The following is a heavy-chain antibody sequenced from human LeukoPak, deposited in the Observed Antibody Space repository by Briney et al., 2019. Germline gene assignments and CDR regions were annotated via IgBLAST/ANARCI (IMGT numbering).Heavy chain of an antibody. CDR2: ISAYNGNT. V-gene: IGHV1-18*01. D-gene: IGHD6-13*01. J-gene: IGHJ6*02. CDR3: ARDGIAAAGTYRHAKNYYYYGMDV. CDR1: GYTFTSYG. Sequence: ASVKVSCKASGYTFTSYGISWVRQAPGQGLEWMGWISAYNGNTNYAQKPQGRVTMTTDTSTSTAYMELRSLRSDDTAVYYCARDGIAAAGTYRHAKNYYYYGMDVWGQGTTVTVSS.